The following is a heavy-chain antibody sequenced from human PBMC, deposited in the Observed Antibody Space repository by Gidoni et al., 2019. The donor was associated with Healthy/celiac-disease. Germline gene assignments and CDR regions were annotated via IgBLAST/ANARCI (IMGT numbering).Heavy chain of an antibody. Sequence: QVQLVESGGGVVQPGRSLRLSCAASGFTFSSYAMHWVRQAPGKGLEWVAVISYDGSNKYYADSVKGRFTISRDNSKNTLYLQMNSLRAEDTAVYYCARGRSVHPPSLDPWGQGTLVTVSS. CDR1: GFTFSSYA. CDR2: ISYDGSNK. CDR3: ARGRSVHPPSLDP. V-gene: IGHV3-30-3*01. D-gene: IGHD2-15*01. J-gene: IGHJ5*02.